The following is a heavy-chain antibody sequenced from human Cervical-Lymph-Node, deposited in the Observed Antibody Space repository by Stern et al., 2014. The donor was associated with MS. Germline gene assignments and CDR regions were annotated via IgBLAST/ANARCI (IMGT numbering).Heavy chain of an antibody. CDR1: GFTFSDHY. CDR2: ISGSGSSV. J-gene: IGHJ4*02. V-gene: IGHV3-11*01. D-gene: IGHD2-21*01. Sequence: VQLVESGGALVKPGGPLRLSCVASGFTFSDHYMSWIRQAPGKGLEWVSYISGSGSSVNYADSVKGRFTISRDNAKDSLYLQMNSLRAEDTAVYYCSREPRLTDYWGQGTLVSVSS. CDR3: SREPRLTDY.